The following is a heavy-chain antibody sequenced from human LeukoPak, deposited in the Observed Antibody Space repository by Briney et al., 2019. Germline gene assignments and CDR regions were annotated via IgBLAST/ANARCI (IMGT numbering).Heavy chain of an antibody. J-gene: IGHJ4*02. CDR1: GGSFSGYY. Sequence: PSETLSLTCAVYGGSFSGYYWSWIRQPPGKGLEWIGEINHSGSTNYNPSLKSRVTISVDTSKNQFSLKLSSVTAADTAVYYCARVLYYYDSSGYSIIPFDYWGQGTLVTVSS. CDR2: INHSGST. CDR3: ARVLYYYDSSGYSIIPFDY. V-gene: IGHV4-34*01. D-gene: IGHD3-22*01.